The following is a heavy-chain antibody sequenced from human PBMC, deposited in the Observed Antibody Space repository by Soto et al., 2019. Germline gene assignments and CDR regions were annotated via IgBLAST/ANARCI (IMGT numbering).Heavy chain of an antibody. CDR1: GGSISSGGYY. V-gene: IGHV4-31*03. CDR3: ARDAAGYERFDY. CDR2: IYYSGTT. D-gene: IGHD3-3*01. Sequence: TLSLTCTVSGGSISSGGYYWSWIRQHPGKGLEWIGYIYYSGTTYYNPSLKSRVTISLDTSKNQFSLKLSSVTAADTAVFYCARDAAGYERFDYWGQGTLVTVSS. J-gene: IGHJ4*02.